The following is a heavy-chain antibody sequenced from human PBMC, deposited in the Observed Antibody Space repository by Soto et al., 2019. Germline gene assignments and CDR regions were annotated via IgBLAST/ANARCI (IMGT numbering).Heavy chain of an antibody. Sequence: QITLKESGPTLVKPTQTLTLTCTFSGFSLSTSGVGVGWIRQPPGKALEWLALIYWNDDKRYSPSLKSRLTITKDTSKNQVVLTMTNMDPVDTATYYCAHSRWRGYFDYWGQGTLVTVSS. CDR3: AHSRWRGYFDY. CDR1: GFSLSTSGVG. V-gene: IGHV2-5*01. D-gene: IGHD3-10*01. CDR2: IYWNDDK. J-gene: IGHJ4*02.